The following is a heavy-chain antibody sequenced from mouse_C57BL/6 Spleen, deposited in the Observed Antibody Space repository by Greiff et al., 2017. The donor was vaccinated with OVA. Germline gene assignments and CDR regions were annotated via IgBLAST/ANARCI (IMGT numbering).Heavy chain of an antibody. J-gene: IGHJ4*01. CDR1: GFTFSSYT. Sequence: EVQLVESGGGLVKPGGSLKLSCAASGFTFSSYTMSWVRQTPEKRLEWVATISGGGGNPYYPDSVQGRFTISRDNAKNTLYLQISSLRSEDTALYYGARQFYYGSSLYAMDYWGQGTSVTVSS. D-gene: IGHD1-1*01. V-gene: IGHV5-9*01. CDR3: ARQFYYGSSLYAMDY. CDR2: ISGGGGNP.